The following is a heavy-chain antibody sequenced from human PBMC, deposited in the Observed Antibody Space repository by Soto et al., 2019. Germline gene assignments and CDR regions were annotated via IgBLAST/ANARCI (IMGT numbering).Heavy chain of an antibody. CDR3: ARESEDLTSNFDY. CDR1: GFTFTRYS. V-gene: IGHV3-21*01. Sequence: GGSLRLSCAASGFTFTRYSMNWVRQAPGKGLEWVSSISSTTNYIYYADSMKGRFTVSRDNARNSVYLEMNSLSAEDTAVYYCARESEDLTSNFDYWGQGTLVTVSS. CDR2: ISSTTNYI. J-gene: IGHJ4*02.